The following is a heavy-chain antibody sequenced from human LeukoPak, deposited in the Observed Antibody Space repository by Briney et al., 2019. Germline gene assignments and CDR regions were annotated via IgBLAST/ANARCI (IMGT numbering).Heavy chain of an antibody. V-gene: IGHV3-74*01. D-gene: IGHD3-10*01. CDR1: GFTFSSYW. CDR2: INSDGSST. Sequence: GGSLRLSCAASGFTFSSYWMHWVRQAPGKGLVWVSRINSDGSSTSYADSVKGRFTISRDNAKNTLYLQMNSLRAEDTAVYYCAKMSSYYYGSGSYPDYWGQGTLVTVSS. CDR3: AKMSSYYYGSGSYPDY. J-gene: IGHJ4*02.